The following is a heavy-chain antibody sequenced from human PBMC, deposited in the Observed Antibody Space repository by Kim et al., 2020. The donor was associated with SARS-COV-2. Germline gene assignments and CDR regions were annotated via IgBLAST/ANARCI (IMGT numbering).Heavy chain of an antibody. J-gene: IGHJ4*02. V-gene: IGHV3-23*01. D-gene: IGHD2-15*01. Sequence: DAGKGRFTIPRDNSKNTLYLQMNSLRAEDTAVYYCAKDRYCSGGTCYSDYWGQGTLVTVSS. CDR3: AKDRYCSGGTCYSDY.